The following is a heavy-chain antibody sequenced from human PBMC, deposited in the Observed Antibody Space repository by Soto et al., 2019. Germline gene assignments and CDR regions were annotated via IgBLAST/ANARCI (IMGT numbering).Heavy chain of an antibody. D-gene: IGHD2-21*02. J-gene: IGHJ4*02. CDR1: GFTFSSYA. CDR2: ISNSGVTT. CDR3: AKKDRVYCVGDCYWGD. Sequence: EVQLLESGGGLVQSGGSLRLSCAASGFTFSSYAMSWVRQAPGKGLEWVSGISNSGVTTYYADSVKGRFTISRDNSENTLYLQMDSLRAEDTAIYYCAKKDRVYCVGDCYWGDWGQGTLVTVSS. V-gene: IGHV3-23*01.